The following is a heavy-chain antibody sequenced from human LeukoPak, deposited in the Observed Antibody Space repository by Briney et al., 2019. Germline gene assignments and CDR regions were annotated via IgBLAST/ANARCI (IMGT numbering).Heavy chain of an antibody. J-gene: IGHJ3*02. V-gene: IGHV4-39*01. CDR2: IYYSGST. Sequence: SETLSLTCTVSGGSISSSSYYWGWIRQPPGKGLEWIGSIYYSGSTYYNPSLKSRVTISVDTSKNQFSLKLSSATAADTAVYYCARLIYSSSWGDAFDIWGQGTMVTVSS. CDR1: GGSISSSSYY. D-gene: IGHD6-13*01. CDR3: ARLIYSSSWGDAFDI.